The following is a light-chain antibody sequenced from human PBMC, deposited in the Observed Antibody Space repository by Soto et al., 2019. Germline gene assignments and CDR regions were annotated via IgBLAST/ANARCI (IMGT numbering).Light chain of an antibody. Sequence: DIQMTQGPTFLSASVGDSVTITCRASQVISSYLAWYQQKPGKAPKLLIYAASTLQSGVPSWCSGSGSGTDFTLTISILQPEAFAIYYCQRTYSTPESTFGQGTRLEIK. CDR3: QRTYSTPEST. CDR1: QVISSY. V-gene: IGKV1-9*01. CDR2: AAS. J-gene: IGKJ5*01.